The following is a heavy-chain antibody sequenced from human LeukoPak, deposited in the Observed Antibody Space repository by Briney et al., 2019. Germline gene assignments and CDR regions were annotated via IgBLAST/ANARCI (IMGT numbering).Heavy chain of an antibody. CDR3: ARHEYYYDSSGYAYFDY. Sequence: GESLKISCKGSGYSFTSYWIGWVRQMPGKGLEWMGIIYPGDSDTRYSPSFQGQVTTSADKSISTAYLQWSSLKASDTAMYYCARHEYYYDSSGYAYFDYWGQGTLVTVSS. V-gene: IGHV5-51*01. CDR1: GYSFTSYW. J-gene: IGHJ4*02. CDR2: IYPGDSDT. D-gene: IGHD3-22*01.